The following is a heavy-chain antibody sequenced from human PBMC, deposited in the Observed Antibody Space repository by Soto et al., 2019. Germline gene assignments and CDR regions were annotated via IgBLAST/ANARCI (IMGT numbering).Heavy chain of an antibody. D-gene: IGHD2-2*02. CDR2: ISSSSSYI. CDR1: GFTFSSYS. CDR3: ARVTSTWGYCSTTRCYTNYYYYGMDV. Sequence: PGGSLRLSCAASGFTFSSYSMNWVRQAPGKGLEWVSSISSSSSYIYYADSVKGRFTISRDNAKNSLYLQMNSLRAEDTAVYYCARVTSTWGYCSTTRCYTNYYYYGMDVWGQGTTVTASS. J-gene: IGHJ6*02. V-gene: IGHV3-21*01.